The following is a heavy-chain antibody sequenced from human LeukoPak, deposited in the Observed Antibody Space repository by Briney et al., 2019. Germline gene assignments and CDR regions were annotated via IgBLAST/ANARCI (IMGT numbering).Heavy chain of an antibody. D-gene: IGHD3-22*01. CDR2: INPSGGST. Sequence: GASVKVSCKASGYTFTSYYMHWVRHAPGQGLEWMGIINPSGGSTSYAQKFQGRVTMTRHTSPSTVYLELSSLRSEDRAVYYCARVVTMTPPNWYFDLWGRGSLVTVSS. J-gene: IGHJ2*01. CDR3: ARVVTMTPPNWYFDL. CDR1: GYTFTSYY. V-gene: IGHV1-46*01.